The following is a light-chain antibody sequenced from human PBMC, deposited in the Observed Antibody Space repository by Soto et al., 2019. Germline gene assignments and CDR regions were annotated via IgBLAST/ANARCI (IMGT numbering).Light chain of an antibody. CDR1: LSADNY. J-gene: IGKJ5*01. CDR3: QQRNIWHPDT. CDR2: GAF. Sequence: IVLTQSPATLSLSPGARATLSCRASLSADNYIAWYEKKPGQAPRLLIYGAFNRATGIPARFSGSGFGADFTLTIISLVPADYAVYYCQQRNIWHPDTFGEGTRLDIK. V-gene: IGKV3D-11*02.